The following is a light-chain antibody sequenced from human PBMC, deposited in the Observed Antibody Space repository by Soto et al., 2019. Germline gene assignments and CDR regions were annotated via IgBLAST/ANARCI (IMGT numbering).Light chain of an antibody. Sequence: EIVLTQSPGPLSLSSGERATLSCRASQSVSSSYLAWYQQKPGQAPRLLIYGASSRATGIPDRFSGSGSGTDFTLTISRLEPEDFAVYYCQQYAGSRTFGQGTKVDIK. CDR3: QQYAGSRT. V-gene: IGKV3-20*01. CDR2: GAS. J-gene: IGKJ1*01. CDR1: QSVSSSY.